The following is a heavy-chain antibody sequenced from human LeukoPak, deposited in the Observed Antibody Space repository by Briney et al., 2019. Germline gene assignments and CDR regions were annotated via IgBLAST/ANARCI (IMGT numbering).Heavy chain of an antibody. J-gene: IGHJ4*02. D-gene: IGHD5-24*01. CDR3: ARAGGGYNLDY. V-gene: IGHV4-59*01. Sequence: PSETLSLTCTISGGSISSSYWTWIRQPPGKELEWIGYIYDSGSTNYNPSLRSRVTMSGDTSKNQFSLKLASMSAADTAVYYCARAGGGYNLDYGGQGTLVTVSS. CDR1: GGSISSSY. CDR2: IYDSGST.